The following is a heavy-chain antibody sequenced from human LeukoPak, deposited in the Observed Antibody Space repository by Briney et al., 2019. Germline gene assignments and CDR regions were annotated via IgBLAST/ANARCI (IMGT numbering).Heavy chain of an antibody. V-gene: IGHV4-59*08. D-gene: IGHD2/OR15-2a*01. J-gene: IGHJ4*02. CDR3: VGHQGSSTYDY. Sequence: PSETLSLTCTVSGGSISSYYWSWIRQPPGKGLEWIGYISYGGSPNYKASLMSRITMSVDMSKNHISLRLTSVTAADTAVYYCVGHQGSSTYDYWGQGILVTVSS. CDR1: GGSISSYY. CDR2: ISYGGSP.